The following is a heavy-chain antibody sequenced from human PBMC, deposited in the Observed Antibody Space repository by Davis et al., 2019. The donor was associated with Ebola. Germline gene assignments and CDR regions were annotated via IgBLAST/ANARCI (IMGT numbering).Heavy chain of an antibody. CDR1: GFTFSSYA. J-gene: IGHJ6*02. CDR2: ISTGGGVT. CDR3: ARAIAGSGSYLDYYYYYGMDV. D-gene: IGHD1-26*01. V-gene: IGHV3-23*01. Sequence: PGGSLRLSCAASGFTFSSYAMSWVRQAPGKGLEWVSGISTGGGVTIYADSVKGRFTISRDNAKNSLYLQMNSLRAEDTAVYYCARAIAGSGSYLDYYYYYGMDVWGQGTTVTVSS.